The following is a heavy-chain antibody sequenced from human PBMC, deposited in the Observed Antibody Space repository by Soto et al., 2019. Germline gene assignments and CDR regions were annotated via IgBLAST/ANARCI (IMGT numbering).Heavy chain of an antibody. CDR3: ARWRGYSYGYYYYGMDV. Sequence: QVQLVQSGAEVKKPGASVKVSCKASGYTFTGYYMHWVRQAPGQGLEWMGWINPNSGGTNYAQKFQGWVTMTRDTSISTAYMELSRLRSDDTAVYYCARWRGYSYGYYYYGMDVWGQGTTVTVSS. V-gene: IGHV1-2*04. CDR1: GYTFTGYY. D-gene: IGHD5-18*01. J-gene: IGHJ6*02. CDR2: INPNSGGT.